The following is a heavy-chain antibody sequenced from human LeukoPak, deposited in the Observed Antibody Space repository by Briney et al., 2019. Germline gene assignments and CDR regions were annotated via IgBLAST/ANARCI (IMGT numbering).Heavy chain of an antibody. CDR2: IYYSGST. CDR1: GGSISSSSYY. Sequence: SETLSLTCTVSGGSISSSSYYWGWIRQPPGKGLEWIGSIYYSGSTYYNPSLKSRVTISVDTSKNQFSLKLSSVAAANTAVYYCARCSGWYNWFDPWGQGTLVTVSS. CDR3: ARCSGWYNWFDP. J-gene: IGHJ5*02. D-gene: IGHD6-19*01. V-gene: IGHV4-39*07.